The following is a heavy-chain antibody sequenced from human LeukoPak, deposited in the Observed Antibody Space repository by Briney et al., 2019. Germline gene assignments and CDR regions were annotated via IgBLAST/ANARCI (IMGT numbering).Heavy chain of an antibody. V-gene: IGHV1-18*01. D-gene: IGHD3-9*01. CDR1: GYTFTSYG. CDR2: TSAYNGNT. J-gene: IGHJ6*02. CDR3: ARAISTDILTGPPPYYYYYYGMDV. Sequence: ASVKVSCNASGYTFTSYGISWVRQAAGQGLEWMGWTSAYNGNTNYAQKLQGRVTMTTDTSTSTAYMELRSLRSDDTAVYYCARAISTDILTGPPPYYYYYYGMDVWGQGTTVTVSS.